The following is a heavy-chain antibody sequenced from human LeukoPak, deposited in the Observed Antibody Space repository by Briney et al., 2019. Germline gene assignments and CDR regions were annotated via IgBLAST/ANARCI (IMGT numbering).Heavy chain of an antibody. J-gene: IGHJ6*03. CDR1: GDSVSSNSAA. CDR2: TYYRSKWYN. Sequence: SQTLSLTCAISGDSVSSNSAAWNWIRQSPSRGLEWLGRTYYRSKWYNDYAVSVKSRITLNPDTSKNQFSLKLSSVTAADTAVYYCARGTQGARGWYAHRYYYYMDVWGKGTTVTVSS. CDR3: ARGTQGARGWYAHRYYYYMDV. V-gene: IGHV6-1*01. D-gene: IGHD6-19*01.